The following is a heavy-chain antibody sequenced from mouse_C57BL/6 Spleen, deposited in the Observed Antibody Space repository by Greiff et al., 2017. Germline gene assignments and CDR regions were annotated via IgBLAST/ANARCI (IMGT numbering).Heavy chain of an antibody. J-gene: IGHJ4*01. CDR1: GFSLTSYG. CDR3: ATSTVVGAMDY. V-gene: IGHV2-3*01. CDR2: IWGGGST. D-gene: IGHD1-1*01. Sequence: QVQLQQPGPGLVAPSQSLSITCTVSGFSLTSYGVSWVRQPPGKGLEWLGVIWGGGSTNYHSALISRLSISKDNSKSQVFLKLNSLQTDDTAAGYCATSTVVGAMDYWGQGTSVTVSA.